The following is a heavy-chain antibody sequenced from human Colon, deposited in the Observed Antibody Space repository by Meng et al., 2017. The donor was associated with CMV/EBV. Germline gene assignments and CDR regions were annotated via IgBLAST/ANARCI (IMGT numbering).Heavy chain of an antibody. Sequence: QVELREWGAGLLRPSETLSLTCAIYGGSFSPYYWSWIRQSPGKGLEWIAEIDHTGSTNYNPSLKSRVTISIDTSNSHFSLNLTSATAADTAVYYCARGGGTPIRGVLPFDFWGQGTLVTVSS. CDR1: GGSFSPYY. J-gene: IGHJ4*02. D-gene: IGHD3-10*01. CDR3: ARGGGTPIRGVLPFDF. CDR2: IDHTGST. V-gene: IGHV4-34*01.